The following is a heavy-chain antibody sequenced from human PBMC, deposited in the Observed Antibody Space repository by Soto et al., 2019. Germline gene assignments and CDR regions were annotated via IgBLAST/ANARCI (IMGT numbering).Heavy chain of an antibody. D-gene: IGHD2-21*02. CDR2: IHSDGSTT. CDR1: GFTFNYYW. Sequence: EVQLVESEGGLVQRGGSLRLSCAASGFTFNYYWMHWVRQAPGQGLVWVSHIHSDGSTTTYADSVKGRFTISRDNAKNTLYLQMNSLRAEETYVYYCVRGDKGGFDLWGQGTTVTVSS. V-gene: IGHV3-74*01. CDR3: VRGDKGGFDL. J-gene: IGHJ3*01.